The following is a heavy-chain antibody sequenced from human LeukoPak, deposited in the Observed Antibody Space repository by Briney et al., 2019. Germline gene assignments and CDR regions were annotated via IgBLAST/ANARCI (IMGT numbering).Heavy chain of an antibody. CDR3: ARVGCSSPSCYNRGDNWFDP. J-gene: IGHJ5*02. Sequence: KASETLSLTCTVSGYSISSGYHWGWLRQPPGKGLEWIGNIYHSGGTYYNPSLKSRVTISVDTSKNQFSLKLNSVTAADTAVFYCARVGCSSPSCYNRGDNWFDPWGQGTLVTISS. D-gene: IGHD2-2*02. V-gene: IGHV4-38-2*02. CDR1: GYSISSGYH. CDR2: IYHSGGT.